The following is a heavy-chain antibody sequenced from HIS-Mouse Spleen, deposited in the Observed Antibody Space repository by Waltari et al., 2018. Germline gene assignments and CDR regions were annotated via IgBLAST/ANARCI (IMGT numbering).Heavy chain of an antibody. V-gene: IGHV4-39*07. J-gene: IGHJ4*02. CDR3: ARVARGGGDYAVDY. Sequence: QLQLQESGPGLVKPSETLSLTCTVPGGSISSSSYYWGWIRKPPGKGLEGIGSIYYSGRTYYNPSLKSRVTISVDTSKNQFSLKLGSVTAADTAGYYCARVARGGGDYAVDYWGQGTLVTVSS. CDR1: GGSISSSSYY. CDR2: IYYSGRT. D-gene: IGHD4-17*01.